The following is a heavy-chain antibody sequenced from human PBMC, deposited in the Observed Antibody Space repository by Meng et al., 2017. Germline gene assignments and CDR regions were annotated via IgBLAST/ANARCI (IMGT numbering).Heavy chain of an antibody. J-gene: IGHJ3*02. Sequence: SGPTLVKPTQTLTLTCTFSGFSLSTSGMRVSWIRQPPGKALEWLARIDWDDDKFYSTSLKTRLTISKDTSKNQVVLTMTNMDPVDTATYYCARMGDYYDSRGYYGNDAFDIWGQGTMVTVSS. CDR3: ARMGDYYDSRGYYGNDAFDI. D-gene: IGHD3-22*01. CDR2: IDWDDDK. CDR1: GFSLSTSGMR. V-gene: IGHV2-70*04.